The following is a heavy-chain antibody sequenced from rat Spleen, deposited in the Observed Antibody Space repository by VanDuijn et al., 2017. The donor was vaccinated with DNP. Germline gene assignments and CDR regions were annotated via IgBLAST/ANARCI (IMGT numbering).Heavy chain of an antibody. J-gene: IGHJ3*01. V-gene: IGHV5S10*01. CDR1: GFTFSDCN. D-gene: IGHD1-1*01. CDR2: IIYDGSRT. CDR3: AKGGTTDWFAY. Sequence: EVQLVESGGGLIQPGRSLKLSCAASGFTFSDCNMAWVRQAPKKGLEWVATIIYDGSRTFYRDSVKGRFTISRDNAKRTLYLQMDSLRSEDTATYYCAKGGTTDWFAYWGQGTLVTVSS.